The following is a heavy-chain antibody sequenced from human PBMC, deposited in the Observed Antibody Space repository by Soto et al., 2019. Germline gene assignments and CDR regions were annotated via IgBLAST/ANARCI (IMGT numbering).Heavy chain of an antibody. CDR3: ARRARTAKTKWDAFNV. V-gene: IGHV3-23*01. J-gene: IGHJ3*01. Sequence: EVQLLESGGGLVQPGGSLRLSCAASGFTFNTYVMNWVRQAPGKGLEWVSTLMYSADKTHYADSVKGRFNISGDNSRGSQFLQMNSLRGDDSAVYYCARRARTAKTKWDAFNVWGQGTTVHVSS. D-gene: IGHD1-1*01. CDR2: LMYSADKT. CDR1: GFTFNTYV.